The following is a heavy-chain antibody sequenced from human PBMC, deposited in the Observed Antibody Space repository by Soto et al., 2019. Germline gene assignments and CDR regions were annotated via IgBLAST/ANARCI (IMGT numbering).Heavy chain of an antibody. CDR1: GGSISSSSYY. CDR3: ARRIADTAMPMNAFDI. D-gene: IGHD5-18*01. V-gene: IGHV4-39*01. Sequence: QLQLQESGPGLVKPSETLSLTCTVSGGSISSSSYYWGWIRQPPGKGLEWIGSIYYSGSTYYNPSLKSRVTISVDTSKNQFSLKLSSVTAADTAVYYCARRIADTAMPMNAFDIWGQGTMVTVSS. J-gene: IGHJ3*02. CDR2: IYYSGST.